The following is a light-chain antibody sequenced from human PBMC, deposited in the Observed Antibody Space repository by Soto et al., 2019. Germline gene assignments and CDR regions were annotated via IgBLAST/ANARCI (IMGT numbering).Light chain of an antibody. CDR2: DVS. V-gene: IGLV2-14*01. CDR3: SSYTSSSTNV. J-gene: IGLJ1*01. Sequence: QSVLTQPASVSGSPEQSITISCTGNSSDVGGYNYVSWYQQHPGKAPKLMIYDVSNRPSGVSNRFSGSKSGNTASLTISGLQAEDEADYYCSSYTSSSTNVFGTGTKLTVL. CDR1: SSDVGGYNY.